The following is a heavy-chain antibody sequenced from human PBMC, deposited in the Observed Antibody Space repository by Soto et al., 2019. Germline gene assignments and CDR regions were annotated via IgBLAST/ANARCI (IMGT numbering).Heavy chain of an antibody. D-gene: IGHD2-15*01. CDR2: SNPDNGNT. Sequence: QVQLVQSGAEVKKPGASVKISCKASGYTFTRYTMNWVRQALGQRLEWMGWSNPDNGNTKSSQKFQDRVIITRDTSASTAYMDLSSLRSEDTAVYYCARGIATGQLDPWGQGTLVTVSS. V-gene: IGHV1-3*01. CDR1: GYTFTRYT. CDR3: ARGIATGQLDP. J-gene: IGHJ5*02.